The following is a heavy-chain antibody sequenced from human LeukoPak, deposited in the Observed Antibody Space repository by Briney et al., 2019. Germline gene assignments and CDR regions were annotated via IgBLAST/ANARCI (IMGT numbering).Heavy chain of an antibody. CDR3: AGGPSYYYDSRWFDP. D-gene: IGHD3-22*01. CDR1: GLTFIDYA. Sequence: GGALRLSCAASGLTFIDYARSWVRQAPGRGLDWLSAISGPGGTTCYAGSVKGGFTLSRDNSRNTLYLQMNSLRAEDTAVYYCAGGPSYYYDSRWFDPWGQGTLVTVSS. CDR2: ISGPGGTT. V-gene: IGHV3-23*01. J-gene: IGHJ5*02.